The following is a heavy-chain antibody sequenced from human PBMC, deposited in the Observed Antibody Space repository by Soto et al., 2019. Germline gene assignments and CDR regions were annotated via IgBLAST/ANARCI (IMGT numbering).Heavy chain of an antibody. V-gene: IGHV4-59*08. CDR2: IYYRGNT. Sequence: PSETLSLTCTVSGGPIGTYYWSWIRQPPGKGLEWIGYIYYRGNTNYNPSLKSRVTISLDTPKNQFSLKLSSVTAADTAVYYCARHPGYYDILTGYTTYYFDYWGQGILVT. D-gene: IGHD3-9*01. J-gene: IGHJ4*02. CDR3: ARHPGYYDILTGYTTYYFDY. CDR1: GGPIGTYY.